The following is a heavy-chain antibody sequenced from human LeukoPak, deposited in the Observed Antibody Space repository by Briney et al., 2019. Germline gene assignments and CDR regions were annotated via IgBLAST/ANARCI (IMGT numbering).Heavy chain of an antibody. Sequence: GGSLRLSCVAPGFTFTSYAMSWVRQAHGKGLEWVSAISGIGGSTYYADSVKGRFTISRDNSKNTLYLQMNSQRAEDTAVYYCAKDSLRFLEWFYYMDVWGKGTTVTVSS. J-gene: IGHJ6*03. CDR2: ISGIGGST. V-gene: IGHV3-23*01. CDR3: AKDSLRFLEWFYYMDV. CDR1: GFTFTSYA. D-gene: IGHD3-3*01.